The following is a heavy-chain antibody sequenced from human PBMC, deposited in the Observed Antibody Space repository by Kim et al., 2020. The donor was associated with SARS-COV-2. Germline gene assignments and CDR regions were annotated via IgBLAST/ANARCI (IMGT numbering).Heavy chain of an antibody. CDR3: ARDNLVGPFYYYYYYGMDV. CDR1: GFTFSSYG. CDR2: IWYDGSNK. Sequence: GGSLRLSCAASGFTFSSYGMHWVRQAPGKGLEWVAVIWYDGSNKYYADSVKGRFTISRDNSKNTLYLQMNSLRAEDTAVYYCARDNLVGPFYYYYYYGMDVWGQGTTVTVSS. J-gene: IGHJ6*02. V-gene: IGHV3-33*01. D-gene: IGHD6-6*01.